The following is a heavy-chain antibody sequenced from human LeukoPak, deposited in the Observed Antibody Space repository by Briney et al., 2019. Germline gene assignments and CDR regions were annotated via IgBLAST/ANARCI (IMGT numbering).Heavy chain of an antibody. CDR2: ISAYNGNT. V-gene: IGHV1-18*01. CDR1: GYTFTSYG. J-gene: IGHJ4*02. CDR3: ARDRVLIRRIAAAGTLRSDY. Sequence: ASVKVSCKDSGYTFTSYGISWVRQAPGQGLEWMVWISAYNGNTNYAQKLQGRVTMTTDTSTSTAYMELRSLRSDDTAVYYCARDRVLIRRIAAAGTLRSDYWGPGTLVTVSS. D-gene: IGHD6-13*01.